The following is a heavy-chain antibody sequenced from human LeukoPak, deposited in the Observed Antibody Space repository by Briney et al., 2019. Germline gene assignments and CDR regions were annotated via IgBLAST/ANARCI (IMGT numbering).Heavy chain of an antibody. J-gene: IGHJ4*02. D-gene: IGHD3-22*01. V-gene: IGHV5-51*01. Sequence: KNGESLKISCKGSGYSFTSYWIGWVRQMHGKGLEWMGIIYHGDSDTRYSPSFQGQVTISADKSISTAYLQWTRRKATDTPMHYCARHLGQVSGYYDSSGFDYWGQGTLVTVSS. CDR1: GYSFTSYW. CDR2: IYHGDSDT. CDR3: ARHLGQVSGYYDSSGFDY.